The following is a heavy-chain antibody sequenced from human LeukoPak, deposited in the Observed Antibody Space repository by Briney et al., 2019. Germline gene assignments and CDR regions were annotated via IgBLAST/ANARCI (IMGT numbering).Heavy chain of an antibody. V-gene: IGHV1-69*13. J-gene: IGHJ6*03. CDR3: ARDIVVVVADRLSYEGYVDV. CDR2: IIPIFGTA. CDR1: GGTFSSYA. Sequence: SVKVSCKASGGTFSSYAISWVRQAPGQGLDWMGGIIPIFGTANYAQKFQGRVTITADESTSTAYMELSSLRSEDTAVYYCARDIVVVVADRLSYEGYVDVWGKGTTVTVSS. D-gene: IGHD2-15*01.